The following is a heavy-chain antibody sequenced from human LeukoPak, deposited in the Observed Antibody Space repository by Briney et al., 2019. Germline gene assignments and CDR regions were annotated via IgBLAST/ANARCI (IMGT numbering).Heavy chain of an antibody. J-gene: IGHJ4*02. D-gene: IGHD6-19*01. Sequence: GGSLRLSCAASGFTVSSNYMSWVRQAPGKGLEWVSVIYSGGSTYYADSVKGRFTISRDNSKNTLYLQMNSLRAEDTAVYYCAKDRAQGRYSSGWYYFDYWGQGTLVTVSS. CDR1: GFTVSSNY. V-gene: IGHV3-53*01. CDR3: AKDRAQGRYSSGWYYFDY. CDR2: IYSGGST.